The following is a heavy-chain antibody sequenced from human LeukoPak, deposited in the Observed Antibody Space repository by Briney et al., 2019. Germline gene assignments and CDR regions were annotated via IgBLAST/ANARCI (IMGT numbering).Heavy chain of an antibody. V-gene: IGHV1-3*01. J-gene: IGHJ4*02. CDR2: INAGNGDT. D-gene: IGHD2-2*01. Sequence: GASVKVSCKASGYTFTDYALHWVRRAPGQSIEWMGWINAGNGDTKYSQKFQDRVTITRDTSASTAYMELSSLRSEDTAVYHCAGGYCSSTSCQYYFDYWGQGTLVTVSS. CDR3: AGGYCSSTSCQYYFDY. CDR1: GYTFTDYA.